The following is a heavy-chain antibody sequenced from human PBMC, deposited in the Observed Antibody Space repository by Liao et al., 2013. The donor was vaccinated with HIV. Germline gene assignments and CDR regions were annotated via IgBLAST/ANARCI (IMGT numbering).Heavy chain of an antibody. CDR1: SDSISSGDYY. D-gene: IGHD4-11*01. Sequence: QVQLQESGPGLVKPSQTLSLTCTVSSDSISSGDYYWNWIRQPPGKGLEWIGYIYYSGRTYYNPSLKSRLNMSVDTSKNQLTLKLSSVTAADTAVFYXARVTKKYFYYIDVWGKGATVTVSS. CDR2: IYYSGRT. CDR3: ARVTKKYFYYIDV. V-gene: IGHV4-30-4*08. J-gene: IGHJ6*03.